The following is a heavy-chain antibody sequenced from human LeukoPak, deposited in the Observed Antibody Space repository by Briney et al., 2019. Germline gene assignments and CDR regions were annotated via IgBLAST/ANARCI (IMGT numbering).Heavy chain of an antibody. CDR2: IKQDGSEK. D-gene: IGHD2-15*01. Sequence: GGSLRLSCAASGFTFSNNWMSWVRQAPGKGLEWVANIKQDGSEKYYVDSVKGRFTISRDNAKNSLYLQMNSLRAEDTAVYYCARVLIGYCSGGSCYRAHGYDYWGQGTLVTVSS. V-gene: IGHV3-7*04. J-gene: IGHJ4*02. CDR1: GFTFSNNW. CDR3: ARVLIGYCSGGSCYRAHGYDY.